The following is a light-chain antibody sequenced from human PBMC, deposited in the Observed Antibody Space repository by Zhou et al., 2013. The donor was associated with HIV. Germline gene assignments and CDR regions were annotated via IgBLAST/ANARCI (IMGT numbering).Light chain of an antibody. J-gene: IGKJ1*01. CDR1: QSVDTY. V-gene: IGKV3-15*01. Sequence: EVVLTQSPGTLSLSPGARATLSCRASQSVDTYLAWYQQRPGQPPRLLIYGAATRATGVPGRFSGSGSGTEFTLSISSLQSEDFAVYYCQFYNNWPPTWTFGQGTNVEMK. CDR2: GAA. CDR3: QFYNNWPPTWT.